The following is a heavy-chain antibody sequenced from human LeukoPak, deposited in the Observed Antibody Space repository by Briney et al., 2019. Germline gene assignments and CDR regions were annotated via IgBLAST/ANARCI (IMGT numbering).Heavy chain of an antibody. CDR3: ARGTRGAMDV. V-gene: IGHV4-59*01. Sequence: SETLSLTCTVSGGSISSYYWSWIRQPPGKGLEWIGYIYYSGSTNYNPSLKSRVTISVDTSKNQFSLKLSSVTAADTAVYYCARGTRGAMDVWGKGTTVTVSS. CDR2: IYYSGST. CDR1: GGSISSYY. D-gene: IGHD1-26*01. J-gene: IGHJ6*03.